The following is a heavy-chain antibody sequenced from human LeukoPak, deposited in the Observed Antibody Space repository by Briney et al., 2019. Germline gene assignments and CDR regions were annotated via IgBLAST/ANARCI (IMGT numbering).Heavy chain of an antibody. V-gene: IGHV1-8*01. CDR1: GYTFTSYD. J-gene: IGHJ4*02. CDR2: MNPNSGNT. Sequence: ASVKVSCKASGYTFTSYDINWVRQAPGQGLEWMGWMNPNSGNTGYAQKFQGRVTMTRNTSISTAYMELSSLRSEDTAVYYCARGGTAMARYYFDYWGQGTLVTVSS. D-gene: IGHD5-18*01. CDR3: ARGGTAMARYYFDY.